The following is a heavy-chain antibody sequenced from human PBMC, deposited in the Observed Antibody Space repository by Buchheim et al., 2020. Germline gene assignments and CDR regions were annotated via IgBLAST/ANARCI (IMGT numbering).Heavy chain of an antibody. J-gene: IGHJ6*02. CDR3: ARHFSYDSSGYKPNYYYGMDV. CDR2: INQDGSEK. Sequence: EVQLVESGGGLVQPGGSLRLSCAASGFTFISYWLSWVRQAPGKGLEWLANINQDGSEKYYVDSVRGRFTIPRNKPKNSRYLQMNSLRAEDTAVYYCARHFSYDSSGYKPNYYYGMDVWGQGTT. V-gene: IGHV3-7*01. CDR1: GFTFISYW. D-gene: IGHD3-22*01.